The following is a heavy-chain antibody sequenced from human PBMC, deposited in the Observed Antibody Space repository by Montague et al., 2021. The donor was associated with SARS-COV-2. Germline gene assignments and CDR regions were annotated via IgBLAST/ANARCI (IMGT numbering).Heavy chain of an antibody. V-gene: IGHV4-34*01. Sequence: SETLSLTCAVYGGSFSGYYWSWIRQPPGKGLEWIGEINHSGSTNYNPSLKSRVTISVDTSKNQFSLKLSSVTAADTAVYYCASPPFGAAPYYFDYWGQGTLVTVSS. CDR1: GGSFSGYY. CDR2: INHSGST. J-gene: IGHJ4*02. CDR3: ASPPFGAAPYYFDY. D-gene: IGHD3-3*01.